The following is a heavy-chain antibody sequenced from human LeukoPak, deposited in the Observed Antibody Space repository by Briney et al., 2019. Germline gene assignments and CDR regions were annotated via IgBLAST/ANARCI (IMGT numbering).Heavy chain of an antibody. CDR3: ARDGVGATWRWVYYFDY. CDR1: GYTFTSYG. Sequence: ASVKVSCKASGYTFTSYGISWVRQAPGQGLEWMGRIIPILGIANYAQKFQGRVTITADKSTSTAYMELSSLRSEDTAVYYCARDGVGATWRWVYYFDYWGQGTLVTVSS. CDR2: IIPILGIA. V-gene: IGHV1-69*04. J-gene: IGHJ4*02. D-gene: IGHD1-26*01.